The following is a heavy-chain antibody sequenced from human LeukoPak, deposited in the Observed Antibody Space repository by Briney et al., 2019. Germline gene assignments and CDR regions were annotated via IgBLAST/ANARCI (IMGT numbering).Heavy chain of an antibody. D-gene: IGHD6-13*01. J-gene: IGHJ4*02. Sequence: SVKVSCKASAGIFSNYAISWVRQAPGQGLEWMGGIIPIFGTANYAQKFQGRVTITADKSTSTAYMELSSLRSEDTAVYYCAIAAVGFDYWGQGTLVTVSS. CDR1: AGIFSNYA. V-gene: IGHV1-69*06. CDR2: IIPIFGTA. CDR3: AIAAVGFDY.